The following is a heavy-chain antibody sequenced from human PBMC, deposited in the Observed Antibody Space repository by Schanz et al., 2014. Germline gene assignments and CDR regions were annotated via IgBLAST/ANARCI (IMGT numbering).Heavy chain of an antibody. CDR3: ARTIAYGGSSGYFDY. Sequence: QVQLVQSGAEVKKPGSSVKVSCKASGGTFSSFGINWVRQAPGQGLEWMGWINPNTGGTNFAQKFQGRVTVTRDTSTSTVYMELNSLRSEDTAVYYCARTIAYGGSSGYFDYWGQGTLVTVSS. J-gene: IGHJ4*02. D-gene: IGHD4-17*01. CDR1: GGTFSSFG. V-gene: IGHV1-8*01. CDR2: INPNTGGT.